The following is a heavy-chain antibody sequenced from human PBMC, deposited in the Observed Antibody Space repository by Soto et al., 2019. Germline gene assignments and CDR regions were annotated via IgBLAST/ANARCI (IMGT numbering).Heavy chain of an antibody. J-gene: IGHJ4*02. CDR1: GYTFTSYY. Sequence: ASVKVSXKASGYTFTSYYMHWVRQAPGQGLEWMGIINPSGGSTSYAQKFQGRVTMTRDTSTSTVYMELSSLRSEDTAVYYCARDVSGYDLVDYWGQGTLVTVSS. CDR2: INPSGGST. V-gene: IGHV1-46*01. CDR3: ARDVSGYDLVDY. D-gene: IGHD5-12*01.